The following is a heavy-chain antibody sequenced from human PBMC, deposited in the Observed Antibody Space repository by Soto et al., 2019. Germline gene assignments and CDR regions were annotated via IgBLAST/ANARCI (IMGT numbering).Heavy chain of an antibody. CDR1: GFTFSSYA. CDR2: ISYDGTNK. Sequence: QVQLVESGGGVVQPGRSLRLSCAASGFTFSSYAMHWVRQAPGKGLEWVAIISYDGTNKYYADSVKGRFTISRDNSKXTXYLQXXXXXXXXXXXXXXXXXXXXXXXXXXXXXWGQGTLVTVSS. CDR3: XXXXXXXXXXXXXXX. J-gene: IGHJ4*02. V-gene: IGHV3-30*03.